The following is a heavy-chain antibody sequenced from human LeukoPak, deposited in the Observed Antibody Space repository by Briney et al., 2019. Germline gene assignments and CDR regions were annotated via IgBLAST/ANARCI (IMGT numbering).Heavy chain of an antibody. CDR1: GGSISSSSYY. D-gene: IGHD6-19*01. V-gene: IGHV4-39*07. CDR2: IYYGGST. J-gene: IGHJ3*02. CDR3: ANMLIQSVAGNDAFDI. Sequence: SETLSLTCTVSGGSISSSSYYWGWIRQPPGKGLEWIGSIYYGGSTYYNPSLKSRVTISVDTSKNQFSLKLSSVTAADTAVYYCANMLIQSVAGNDAFDIWGQGTMVTVSS.